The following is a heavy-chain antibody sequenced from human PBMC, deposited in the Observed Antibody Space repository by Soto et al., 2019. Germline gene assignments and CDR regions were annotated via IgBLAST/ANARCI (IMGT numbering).Heavy chain of an antibody. J-gene: IGHJ4*02. CDR2: IFDSGST. Sequence: LSETLSLTCTVSGGSVSNYYWTWIRQPPGKGLEWIGYIFDSGSTNHNPSLKSRVTISTDTSKNQLSLKLSSVTAADTAVYYCARVALAGTRVDYWGQGTLVTVPQ. V-gene: IGHV4-59*02. D-gene: IGHD6-19*01. CDR3: ARVALAGTRVDY. CDR1: GGSVSNYY.